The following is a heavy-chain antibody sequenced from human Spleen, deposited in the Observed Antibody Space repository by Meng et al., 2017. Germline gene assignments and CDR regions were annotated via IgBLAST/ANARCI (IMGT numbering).Heavy chain of an antibody. J-gene: IGHJ4*02. CDR2: TYYRSKWYD. V-gene: IGHV6-1*01. D-gene: IGHD3-16*01. Sequence: QLQLQQSGPGLVKPSQPLSLTCAISGDSVSSNSAAWNWLRQSPSRGLQWLGRTYYRSKWYDDYAVSVKSRITITPDTSKNQFSLQLNSVTPEDTAVYYCARQEGAFDYWGQGTLVTVSS. CDR1: GDSVSSNSAA. CDR3: ARQEGAFDY.